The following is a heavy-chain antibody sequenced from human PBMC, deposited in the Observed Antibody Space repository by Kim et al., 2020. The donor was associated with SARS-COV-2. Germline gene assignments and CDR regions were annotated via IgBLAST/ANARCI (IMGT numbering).Heavy chain of an antibody. D-gene: IGHD6-19*01. CDR2: ISGGGGSA. CDR1: GFTFSSYA. V-gene: IGHV3-23*01. Sequence: GGSLRLSCAASGFTFSSYAISWVRQAPGKGLQWVSAISGGGGSAYYADSVTGRFTISRDNSKNTLYVQMNSLRAEDTAVYYCAKAAEGLSPQYSRGWYRGYYFDYWGQGTLVTVSS. J-gene: IGHJ4*02. CDR3: AKAAEGLSPQYSRGWYRGYYFDY.